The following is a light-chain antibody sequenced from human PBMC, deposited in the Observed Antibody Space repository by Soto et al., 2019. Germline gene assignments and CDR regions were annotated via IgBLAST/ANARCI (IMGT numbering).Light chain of an antibody. CDR2: DAS. V-gene: IGKV3-11*01. J-gene: IGKJ5*01. CDR1: EIIGIS. CDR3: QERDNWPLIT. Sequence: VLTQSPVTLSLSPGERATLSCRASEIIGISLIWYQQKPGRAPRLLVYDASKRATGIPARFSGSGAGTDFTLTISSLELEDFAIYYCQERDNWPLITFGPGTRLEMK.